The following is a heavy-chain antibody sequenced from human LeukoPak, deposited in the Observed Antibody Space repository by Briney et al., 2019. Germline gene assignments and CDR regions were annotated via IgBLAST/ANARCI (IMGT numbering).Heavy chain of an antibody. V-gene: IGHV3-21*01. CDR2: ISSSSIYI. D-gene: IGHD5-24*01. CDR3: ARPRGNVEMATIPFDY. Sequence: PGESLRLSCAASGFSFSSYSMNWVRQAPGKGLEWVSSISSSSIYIYYADSLKGRFTISRDNARNSLYLQMNSLRAEDTAVYYCARPRGNVEMATIPFDYWGQGTVVTVSS. J-gene: IGHJ4*02. CDR1: GFSFSSYS.